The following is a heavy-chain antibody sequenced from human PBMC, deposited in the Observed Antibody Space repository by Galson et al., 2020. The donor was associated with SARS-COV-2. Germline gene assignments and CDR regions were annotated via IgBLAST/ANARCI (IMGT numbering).Heavy chain of an antibody. CDR3: AREASWAMFGMDV. D-gene: IGHD1-26*01. CDR1: GFTFNSYT. J-gene: IGHJ6*02. CDR2: ISSNSEYI. V-gene: IGHV3-21*01. Sequence: GSLRLSCAVSGFTFNSYTMSWVRQAPGKGPEWVSSISSNSEYIYYVDSLKGRFTISRDNAKNSLYLQMNSLRAEDTAVYYCAREASWAMFGMDVWGQGTTVTVSS.